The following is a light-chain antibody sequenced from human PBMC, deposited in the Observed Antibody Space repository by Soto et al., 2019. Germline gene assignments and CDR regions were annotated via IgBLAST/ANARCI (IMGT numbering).Light chain of an antibody. CDR1: SSDVGGYNY. V-gene: IGLV2-14*01. Sequence: QSALTQPASVSGSPGQSITISCTGTSSDVGGYNYVSWYQQHPGKAPKLMIYEVSNRPSGVSNRFSGSKSGNTASLTVFGLQAEDEADYYCSSYPSSSTWVFGGGTQLTVL. CDR3: SSYPSSSTWV. J-gene: IGLJ3*02. CDR2: EVS.